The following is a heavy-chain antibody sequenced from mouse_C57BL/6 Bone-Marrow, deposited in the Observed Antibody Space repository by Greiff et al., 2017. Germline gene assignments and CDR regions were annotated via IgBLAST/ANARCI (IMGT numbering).Heavy chain of an antibody. J-gene: IGHJ3*01. V-gene: IGHV1-50*01. CDR3: AKDGNYDLAWFAY. Sequence: QVQLQQPGAELVKPGASVKLSCKASGYTFTSYWMQWVKQRPGQGLEWIGEIDPSYSYTNYNQKFKGKATLTVDTSSSTAYMQLSSLTSEDSAVYYCAKDGNYDLAWFAYWGQGTLVTVSA. D-gene: IGHD2-1*01. CDR2: IDPSYSYT. CDR1: GYTFTSYW.